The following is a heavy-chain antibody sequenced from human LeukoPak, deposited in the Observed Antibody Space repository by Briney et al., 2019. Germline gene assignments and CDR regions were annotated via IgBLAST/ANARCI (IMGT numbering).Heavy chain of an antibody. CDR3: AIYSDTYYFDH. J-gene: IGHJ4*02. V-gene: IGHV5-51*01. D-gene: IGHD1-26*01. Sequence: GGSLKISCKGSGYSFTSSWIGWVRQMPGKGLEWMGIIYPGDSDTRYGPSFQGQVTISADKSISTAYLQWSSLKASDTAMYYCAIYSDTYYFDHWGQGTLVTVSS. CDR2: IYPGDSDT. CDR1: GYSFTSSW.